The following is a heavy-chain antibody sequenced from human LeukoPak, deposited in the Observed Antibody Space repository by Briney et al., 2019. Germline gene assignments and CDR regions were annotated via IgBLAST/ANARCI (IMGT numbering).Heavy chain of an antibody. Sequence: GGSLRLSGAASGFTYSSYGMHWVRQAPGKGLEWVAFIRYDGSNKYYADSVKGRFTISRDNSKNTLYLQMNSLRAEDTAVYYCAKVGPYYYDSSGYYPDAFDIWGQGTMVTVSS. D-gene: IGHD3-22*01. CDR2: IRYDGSNK. CDR3: AKVGPYYYDSSGYYPDAFDI. V-gene: IGHV3-30*02. CDR1: GFTYSSYG. J-gene: IGHJ3*02.